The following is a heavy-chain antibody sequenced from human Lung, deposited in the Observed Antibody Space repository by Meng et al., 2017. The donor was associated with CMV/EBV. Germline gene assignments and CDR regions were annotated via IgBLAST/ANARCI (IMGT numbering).Heavy chain of an antibody. D-gene: IGHD5-12*01. CDR3: ARDLSGYSGYGGEGDY. Sequence: GESXKISCAASGFTFSSYEMNWVRQAPGKGLEWVSYISSSGSTIYYADSVKGRFTISRDNAKNSLYLQMKSLRAEDTAVYYCARDLSGYSGYGGEGDYWGQGTLVTVSS. V-gene: IGHV3-48*03. J-gene: IGHJ4*02. CDR2: ISSSGSTI. CDR1: GFTFSSYE.